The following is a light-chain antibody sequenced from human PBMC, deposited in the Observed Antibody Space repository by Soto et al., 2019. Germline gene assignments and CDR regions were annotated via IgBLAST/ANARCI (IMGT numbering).Light chain of an antibody. CDR2: EDS. CDR3: CSYADSSTFIL. J-gene: IGLJ2*01. Sequence: QSVLTQPASVSGSPGQSITISCTGTSSDFGSYNLVSWYQQYPDKAPKVIIYEDSKRPSGVPNRFSGSKSGNTASLTISGLQAEDEADYYCCSYADSSTFILFGGGTKVTVL. CDR1: SSDFGSYNL. V-gene: IGLV2-23*02.